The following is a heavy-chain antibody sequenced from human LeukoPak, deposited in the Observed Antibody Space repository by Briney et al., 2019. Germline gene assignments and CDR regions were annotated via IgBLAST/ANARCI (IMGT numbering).Heavy chain of an antibody. V-gene: IGHV1-3*01. CDR2: IKAGNGDT. D-gene: IGHD2-21*01. CDR3: ARDDCGDTCYPGGY. J-gene: IGHJ4*02. CDR1: GYIFTKYV. Sequence: ASVKVSCKASGYIFTKYVVHWVRQAPGKRPEWMGWIKAGNGDTKYSQNFQDRLTITRDTSASAVYMELSSVKSENTALYYCARDDCGDTCYPGGYWGQGTLVTVSS.